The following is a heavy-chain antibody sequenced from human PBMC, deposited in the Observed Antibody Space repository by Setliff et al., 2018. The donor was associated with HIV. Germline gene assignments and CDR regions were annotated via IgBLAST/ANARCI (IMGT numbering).Heavy chain of an antibody. CDR2: IGTYSGNT. V-gene: IGHV1-18*01. J-gene: IGHJ4*02. CDR1: GYNFTNYG. CDR3: AREKYGDKFDY. Sequence: ASVKVSCKASGYNFTNYGIGWVRQAPGQGLEYLGWIGTYSGNTDYAQSVQGRVTMTRDTSTGTVYMDLRGLRSDDTAMYYCAREKYGDKFDYWGQGTLVTVSS. D-gene: IGHD2-8*01.